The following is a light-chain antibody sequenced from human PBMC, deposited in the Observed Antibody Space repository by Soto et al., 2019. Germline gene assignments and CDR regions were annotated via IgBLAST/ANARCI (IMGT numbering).Light chain of an antibody. J-gene: IGKJ4*01. V-gene: IGKV1-39*01. CDR2: AAS. Sequence: DIEMTQSPSSLSASVGDSVTITCRASQSISNFLTWYRKSPGRAPELLIYAASTLQSGVPSRFSGSGSGTDFTLTIRSLQPEDFATYWCHQTFTPPLTLGGGTKVEI. CDR1: QSISNF. CDR3: HQTFTPPLT.